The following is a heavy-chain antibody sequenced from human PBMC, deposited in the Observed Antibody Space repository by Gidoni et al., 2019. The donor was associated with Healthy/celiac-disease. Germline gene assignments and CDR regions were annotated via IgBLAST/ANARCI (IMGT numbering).Heavy chain of an antibody. Sequence: QVQLQESGPGLVKPSQTLSLTCTVSGGSISSGGYYWSWIRQHPGKGLEWIGYIYYSGSTYYNPSRKSRVTISVDTSKNQFSLKLSSVTAADTAVYYCARGGGNYYDSSGYYYGGDYFDYWGQGTLVTVSS. D-gene: IGHD3-22*01. J-gene: IGHJ4*02. CDR2: IYYSGST. V-gene: IGHV4-31*03. CDR3: ARGGGNYYDSSGYYYGGDYFDY. CDR1: GGSISSGGYY.